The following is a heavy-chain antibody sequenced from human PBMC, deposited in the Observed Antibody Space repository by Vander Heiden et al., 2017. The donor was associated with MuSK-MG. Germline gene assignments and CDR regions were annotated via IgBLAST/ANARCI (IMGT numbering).Heavy chain of an antibody. CDR3: ARERDYGMDV. CDR1: GFTFSSDS. V-gene: IGHV3-21*01. CDR2: SSSSSSYI. J-gene: IGHJ6*02. Sequence: EVQLVESGGGLVKPGGSLSLSCAASGFTFSSDSMNWVRQAPGKGLEWVSSSSSSSSYIYYADSVKGRFTISRDNAKNSLYLQMNSLRAEDTAVYYCARERDYGMDVWGQGTTVTVSS.